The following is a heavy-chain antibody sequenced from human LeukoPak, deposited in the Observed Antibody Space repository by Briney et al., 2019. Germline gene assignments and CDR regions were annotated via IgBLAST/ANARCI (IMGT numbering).Heavy chain of an antibody. CDR3: ASGSLGLFDY. Sequence: LEWIGYIYYSGSTNYNPSLKSRVTISLDTSKNQFSLKLSSVTAADTAVYYCASGSLGLFDYWGQGTLVTVSS. D-gene: IGHD7-27*01. CDR2: IYYSGST. V-gene: IGHV4-59*09. J-gene: IGHJ4*02.